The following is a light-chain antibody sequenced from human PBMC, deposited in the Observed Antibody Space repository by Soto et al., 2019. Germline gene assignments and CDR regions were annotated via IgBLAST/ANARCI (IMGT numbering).Light chain of an antibody. Sequence: QSVLTQPPSVSGAPGQRVTISCTGSSSNIGAGYDVHWYQQLPGTAPKLLIYSNNQRPSRVPDRFSGSKSGTSASLAISGLRSEDEADYYCAAWDDILSASYVFGTGTKLTVL. V-gene: IGLV1-47*02. CDR3: AAWDDILSASYV. J-gene: IGLJ1*01. CDR2: SNN. CDR1: SSNIGAGYD.